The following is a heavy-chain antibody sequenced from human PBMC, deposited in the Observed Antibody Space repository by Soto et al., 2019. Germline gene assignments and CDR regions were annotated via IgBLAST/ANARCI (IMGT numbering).Heavy chain of an antibody. J-gene: IGHJ4*02. Sequence: QVQLQESGPGLVKPSGTLSLTCAVSGGSISSSNWWSWVRQPPGQGLEWIGEIYHSGSTNYNPSLKSRVTISVDKSKNQFSLKRSSVTAAVTAVYYCASVPYYYDSSGYSLGYWGQGTLVTVSS. CDR1: GGSISSSNW. D-gene: IGHD3-22*01. CDR2: IYHSGST. V-gene: IGHV4-4*02. CDR3: ASVPYYYDSSGYSLGY.